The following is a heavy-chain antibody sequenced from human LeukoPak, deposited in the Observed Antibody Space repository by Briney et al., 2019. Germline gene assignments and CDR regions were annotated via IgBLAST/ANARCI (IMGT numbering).Heavy chain of an antibody. CDR1: GFTFSSYW. CDR3: ARDGGYSYGYADY. V-gene: IGHV3-7*03. Sequence: GGSLRLSCAASGFTFSSYWMSWVRQAPGKGLEWVANIKQDGSEKYYVDSVKGRFTISRDNAKNSLYLQMNSLRAEDTAVYYCARDGGYSYGYADYWGQGTLVTVSS. CDR2: IKQDGSEK. D-gene: IGHD5-18*01. J-gene: IGHJ4*02.